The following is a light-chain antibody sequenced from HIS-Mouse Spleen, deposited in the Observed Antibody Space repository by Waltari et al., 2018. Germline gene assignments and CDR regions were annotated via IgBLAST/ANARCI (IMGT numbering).Light chain of an antibody. CDR1: SSDVGGYNY. CDR2: DVS. V-gene: IGLV2-14*03. J-gene: IGLJ3*02. CDR3: SSYTSSSTRV. Sequence: QSALTQPASVSGSPGQSITISCTGTSSDVGGYNYVSWYQQHPGKAPNLMIYDVSNRPSGVSNRFSGSKSGNTASLTISGLQAEDEADYYCSSYTSSSTRVFGRGTKLTVL.